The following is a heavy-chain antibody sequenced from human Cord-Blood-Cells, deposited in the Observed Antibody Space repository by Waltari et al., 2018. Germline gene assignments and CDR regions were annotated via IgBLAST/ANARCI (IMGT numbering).Heavy chain of an antibody. CDR3: ARDQGGAYCGGDCYFAY. D-gene: IGHD2-21*02. CDR2: IIPIFGTA. J-gene: IGHJ4*02. CDR1: GGTFSSYA. Sequence: QVQLVQSGAEVKKPGSSVKVSCKASGGTFSSYAISWVRQAPGQGLEWMGGIIPIFGTANYEQKCQGRVRMTADKSTSTAYMELSSLRSEDTAVYYCARDQGGAYCGGDCYFAYWGQGTLVTVSS. V-gene: IGHV1-69*06.